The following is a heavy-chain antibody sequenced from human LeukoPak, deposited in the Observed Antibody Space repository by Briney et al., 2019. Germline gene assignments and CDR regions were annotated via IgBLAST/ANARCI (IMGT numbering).Heavy chain of an antibody. V-gene: IGHV4-38-2*02. CDR2: IYHSGST. CDR1: GYSIGRGYY. CDR3: ARDDAFDI. Sequence: PSETLSLTCTVSGYSIGRGYYWGWIRPPPGKGLEWIGSIYHSGSTYYNPSLKSRVTISVDTSKNQFSLKLSSVTAADTAVYYCARDDAFDIWGQGTMVTVSS. J-gene: IGHJ3*02.